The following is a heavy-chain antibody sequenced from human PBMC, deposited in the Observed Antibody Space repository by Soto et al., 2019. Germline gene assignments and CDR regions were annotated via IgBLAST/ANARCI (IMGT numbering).Heavy chain of an antibody. CDR1: GYTFTSYG. CDR2: ISAYNGNT. CDR3: ARDSFARSYYDFWSGPDAFDY. J-gene: IGHJ4*02. V-gene: IGHV1-18*01. Sequence: GASVKVSCKASGYTFTSYGISWVRQAPGQGLEWMGWISAYNGNTNYAQKLQGRATMTTDTSTSTAYMELRSLRSDDTAVYYCARDSFARSYYDFWSGPDAFDYWGQGTLVTVSS. D-gene: IGHD3-3*01.